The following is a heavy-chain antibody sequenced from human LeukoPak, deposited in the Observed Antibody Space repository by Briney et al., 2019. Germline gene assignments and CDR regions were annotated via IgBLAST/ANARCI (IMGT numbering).Heavy chain of an antibody. CDR1: GFTFGSSA. D-gene: IGHD6-13*01. V-gene: IGHV3-23*01. J-gene: IGHJ4*02. CDR3: AKESLGSWYYLGY. CDR2: FSRSGPDT. Sequence: GGSLRLSCAASGFTFGSSAMSWVRQAPGKGPEWVSTFSRSGPDTYYADSVKGRFTIFRDNSKNTLYLQMNSLRAEDTAVYYCAKESLGSWYYLGYWGQGTLVTVSS.